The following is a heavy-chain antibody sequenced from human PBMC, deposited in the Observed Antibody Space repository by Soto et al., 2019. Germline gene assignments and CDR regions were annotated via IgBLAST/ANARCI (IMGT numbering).Heavy chain of an antibody. CDR1: GGSISSGGYY. V-gene: IGHV4-31*03. CDR2: IYYSGST. D-gene: IGHD3-10*01. J-gene: IGHJ3*02. CDR3: ARGGVGFGGPDAFDI. Sequence: QVQLQESGPGLVKPSQTLSLTCTVSGGSISSGGYYWSWIRQHPGKGLEWIGYIYYSGSTYYNPSLKSRVTISVDTSKNQFALKLSSVTAADTAVYYCARGGVGFGGPDAFDIWGQGTMVTVSS.